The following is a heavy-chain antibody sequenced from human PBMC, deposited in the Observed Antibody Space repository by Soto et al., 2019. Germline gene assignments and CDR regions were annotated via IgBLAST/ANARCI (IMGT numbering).Heavy chain of an antibody. CDR1: GFTFSSYV. Sequence: GVSMRLSCAASGFTFSSYVMSWVRQAPGKGLEWVSAISGSGGSTYYADSVKGRFTISRDNSKNTLYLQMNSLRAEDTAVYYCAKVPRRAGSHADNWGQGTLVNVS. J-gene: IGHJ4*02. CDR3: AKVPRRAGSHADN. D-gene: IGHD2-15*01. CDR2: ISGSGGST. V-gene: IGHV3-23*01.